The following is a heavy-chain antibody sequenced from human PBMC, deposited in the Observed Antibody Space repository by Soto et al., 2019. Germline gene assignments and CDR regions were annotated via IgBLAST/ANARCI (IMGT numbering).Heavy chain of an antibody. Sequence: QIQLVQSGAEVKKPGASVKVSCKASGYTFTSYGISWVRQAPGQGLEWMGWISAYNGNTNYAQKLQGRVTMTTDTSTSRAYMELRSLRSDDTAVYYCARDQGLYCRGGRGYSHEYYGDRDYWGQGTLVTVSS. V-gene: IGHV1-18*01. CDR3: ARDQGLYCRGGRGYSHEYYGDRDY. D-gene: IGHD2-15*01. J-gene: IGHJ4*02. CDR2: ISAYNGNT. CDR1: GYTFTSYG.